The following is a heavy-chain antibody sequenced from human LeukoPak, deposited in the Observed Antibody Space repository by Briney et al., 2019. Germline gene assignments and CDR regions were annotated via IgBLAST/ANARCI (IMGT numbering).Heavy chain of an antibody. CDR3: ASQSSGWFPYYFDY. V-gene: IGHV4-34*01. J-gene: IGHJ4*02. Sequence: PSETLSLTCAVYGGSFSGYYWSWIRQPPGKGLEWIGEINHSGSTNYNPSLKSRVTISVDTSKNQFSLKLSSVTAADTAVYYCASQSSGWFPYYFDYWGQGTLVTVSS. CDR1: GGSFSGYY. CDR2: INHSGST. D-gene: IGHD6-19*01.